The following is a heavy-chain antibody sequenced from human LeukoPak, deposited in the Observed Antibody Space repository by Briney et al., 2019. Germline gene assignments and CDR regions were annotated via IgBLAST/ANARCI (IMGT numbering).Heavy chain of an antibody. J-gene: IGHJ3*02. CDR3: ARDTRITMIKGNAFDI. Sequence: ASVKVSCKASEGTFSSYAISWVRQAPGQGLEWMGIINPSGGSTSYAQKFQGRVTMTRDTSTSTVYMELSSLRSEDTAVYYCARDTRITMIKGNAFDIWGQGTMVTVSS. V-gene: IGHV1-46*01. CDR1: EGTFSSYA. D-gene: IGHD3-22*01. CDR2: INPSGGST.